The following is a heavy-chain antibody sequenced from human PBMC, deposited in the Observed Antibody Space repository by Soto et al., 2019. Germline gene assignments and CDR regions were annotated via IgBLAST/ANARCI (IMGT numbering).Heavy chain of an antibody. CDR2: ISSSSSTI. V-gene: IGHV3-48*02. CDR3: ARVPVYRSGWPDY. CDR1: GFAFSSHP. Sequence: PGGSLRLSCAASGFAFSSHPMSWVRQAPERGLEWVSYISSSSSTIYNADSVKGRFTISRDNAKNLLYLQMNSLRDEDTAVYYCARVPVYRSGWPDYWGQGTLVTVSS. J-gene: IGHJ4*02. D-gene: IGHD6-19*01.